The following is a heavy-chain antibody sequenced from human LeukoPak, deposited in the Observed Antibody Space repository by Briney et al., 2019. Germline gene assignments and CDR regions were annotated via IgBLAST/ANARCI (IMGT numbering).Heavy chain of an antibody. V-gene: IGHV1-2*02. CDR2: IDPSSGVT. D-gene: IGHD3-10*01. CDR3: ARGGGMVANPEN. CDR1: GYSFTDHY. J-gene: IGHJ4*02. Sequence: ASVKVSCKTSGYSFTDHYIHWVRQAPGQGLEWMGWIDPSSGVTKYAQKFQGRVTMTRDTSISTAYMELSRLRSDDAAVYYCARGGGMVANPENWGQGTLVTVSS.